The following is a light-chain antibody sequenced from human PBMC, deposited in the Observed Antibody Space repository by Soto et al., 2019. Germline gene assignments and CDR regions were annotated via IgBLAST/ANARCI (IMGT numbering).Light chain of an antibody. CDR1: SSDVGGYNY. V-gene: IGLV2-8*01. Sequence: QSALTQPPSASGSPGQSVTISCTGTSSDVGGYNYVSWYQQHPGKAPKLMIYEVSKRPSGVPERFSGSKSGNTASLTVSGLQAEDEADYYCSSYAGSNILVFGGGTQLTVL. CDR3: SSYAGSNILV. J-gene: IGLJ2*01. CDR2: EVS.